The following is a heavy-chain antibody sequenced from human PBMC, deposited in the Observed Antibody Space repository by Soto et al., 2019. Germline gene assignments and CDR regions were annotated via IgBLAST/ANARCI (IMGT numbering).Heavy chain of an antibody. CDR3: ACPNDYYYYCMDV. CDR2: SSSSSSTI. CDR1: GFTFSSYS. Sequence: GGSLRLSCAASGFTFSSYSMNWVRQAPGKGLEWVSYSSSSSSTIYYAASVKGRFTISRDNAKNSLYLQMNSLRAEDTAVYYCACPNDYYYYCMDVWGQGTTVTVSS. J-gene: IGHJ6*02. V-gene: IGHV3-48*04. D-gene: IGHD2-8*01.